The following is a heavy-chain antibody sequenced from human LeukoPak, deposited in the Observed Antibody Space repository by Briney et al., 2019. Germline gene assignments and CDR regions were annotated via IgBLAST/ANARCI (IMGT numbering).Heavy chain of an antibody. CDR1: GFTFSSYA. J-gene: IGHJ6*02. D-gene: IGHD3-10*01. CDR3: AKGGGSGSYRSWYYGMDV. CDR2: ISGSGGST. V-gene: IGHV3-23*01. Sequence: GGSLRFSCAASGFTFSSYAMSWVRQAPGKGLEWVSAISGSGGSTYYADSVKGRFTISRDNSKNTLYLQMNSLRAEDTAVYYCAKGGGSGSYRSWYYGMDVWGQGTTVTVSS.